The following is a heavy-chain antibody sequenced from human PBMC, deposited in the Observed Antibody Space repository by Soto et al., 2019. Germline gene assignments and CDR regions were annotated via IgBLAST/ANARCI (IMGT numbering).Heavy chain of an antibody. Sequence: QVQLVQSGAEVKKPGSSVKVSCKASGGTFSSYAISWVRQAPGQGLEWMGGTIPIFGTANYAQKFQGRVTITADKSTSTAYMELSSLRSEDTAVYYCARGRFGELSPYNWFDPWGQGTLVTVSS. CDR3: ARGRFGELSPYNWFDP. CDR1: GGTFSSYA. CDR2: TIPIFGTA. V-gene: IGHV1-69*06. J-gene: IGHJ5*02. D-gene: IGHD3-10*01.